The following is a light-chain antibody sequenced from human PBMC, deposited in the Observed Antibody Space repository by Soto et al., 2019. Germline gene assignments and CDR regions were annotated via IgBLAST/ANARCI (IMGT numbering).Light chain of an antibody. Sequence: DIEMTQSPSSLSASVGDRVTITCRASQSISTYLNWYQKKPGKAPKSLIYGASTLQSGVPSRFSGSGSGTDSTLTISSLQPEDFATYFCHQKYRLPRTFGQGTKVDIK. CDR1: QSISTY. V-gene: IGKV1-39*01. CDR3: HQKYRLPRT. CDR2: GAS. J-gene: IGKJ1*01.